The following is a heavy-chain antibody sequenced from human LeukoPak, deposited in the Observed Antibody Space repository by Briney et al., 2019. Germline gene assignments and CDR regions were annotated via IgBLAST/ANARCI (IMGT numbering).Heavy chain of an antibody. CDR2: IYYSGST. J-gene: IGHJ4*02. CDR3: ARAGCSGGSCYFFDY. Sequence: SETLSLTCTVSGGSISSYYWSWIRQPPGKGLEWIGYIYYSGSTNYNPSLKSRVTISVDTSKNQFSLKLSSVTAADTAVYYCARAGCSGGSCYFFDYWGQGALVTVSS. CDR1: GGSISSYY. D-gene: IGHD2-15*01. V-gene: IGHV4-59*01.